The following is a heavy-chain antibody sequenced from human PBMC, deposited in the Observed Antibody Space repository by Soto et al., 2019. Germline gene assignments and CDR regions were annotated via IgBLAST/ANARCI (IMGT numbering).Heavy chain of an antibody. CDR2: ISYDGSNK. CDR1: GFTFSSFG. D-gene: IGHD6-13*01. CDR3: AKDTSKYSSNWPAYYGMDV. V-gene: IGHV3-30*18. Sequence: QGQLVESGGGVVQPRRSLRLSCAASGFTFSSFGMQWVRQAPGKGLEWVAGISYDGSNKYYEDSVKGRFTISRDNSKNMIYLQMNSLRAEDTAVYYCAKDTSKYSSNWPAYYGMDVWGQGTTVTVSS. J-gene: IGHJ6*02.